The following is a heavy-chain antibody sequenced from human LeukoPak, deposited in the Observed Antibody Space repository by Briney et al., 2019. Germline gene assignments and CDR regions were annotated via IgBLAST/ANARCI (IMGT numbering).Heavy chain of an antibody. CDR1: GGSISSGGYY. D-gene: IGHD3-22*01. J-gene: IGHJ4*02. CDR2: IYYSGST. CDR3: AREDYYDRSFGY. V-gene: IGHV4-31*03. Sequence: PSQTLSLTCTVSGGSISSGGYYWIWIRQHPGKGLEWIGYIYYSGSTYYNPSLKSRVTISVDTSKNQFSLKLSSVTAADTAVYHCAREDYYDRSFGYWGQGTLVTVSS.